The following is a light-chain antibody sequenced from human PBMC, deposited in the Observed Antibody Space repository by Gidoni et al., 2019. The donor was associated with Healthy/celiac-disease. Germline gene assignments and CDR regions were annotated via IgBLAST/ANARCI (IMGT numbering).Light chain of an antibody. J-gene: IGKJ1*01. Sequence: EIVMTQSPATLSVSPGERATLSCRASQSVSSTLAWYQQKPGQAPRLLIYGASTRATGIPARFSGSGSETEFTLTISSLQSEDFAVYYCQQYNNWPGTFGQGTKVEIK. CDR3: QQYNNWPGT. CDR1: QSVSST. CDR2: GAS. V-gene: IGKV3-15*01.